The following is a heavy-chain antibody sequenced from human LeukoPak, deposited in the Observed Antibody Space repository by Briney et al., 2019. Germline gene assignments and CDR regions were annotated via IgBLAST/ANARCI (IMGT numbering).Heavy chain of an antibody. Sequence: SETLSLTCSVSGDSISSNYWSWMRQPAGKGLEWIGRIHTSGSTNYNPSLKSRGTMSVDTSKNQFSLKLSSVTAADTAVYYCARVFSGSYDSWGQGTLVTVSS. CDR1: GDSISSNY. J-gene: IGHJ5*01. CDR2: IHTSGST. D-gene: IGHD3-10*01. V-gene: IGHV4-4*07. CDR3: ARVFSGSYDS.